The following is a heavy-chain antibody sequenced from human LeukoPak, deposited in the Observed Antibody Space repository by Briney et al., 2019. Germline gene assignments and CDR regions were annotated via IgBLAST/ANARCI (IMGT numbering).Heavy chain of an antibody. D-gene: IGHD6-19*01. Sequence: ASVKVSCKASGYTFTGYYMHWVRQAPGRGLEWMGWINPNTGGTNYAQKFQGRVTMTRDTSISTAYMGLSSLRSDDTAMYYCARDVLLAVPALDYWGQGTLVTVSS. CDR1: GYTFTGYY. CDR3: ARDVLLAVPALDY. V-gene: IGHV1-2*02. CDR2: INPNTGGT. J-gene: IGHJ4*02.